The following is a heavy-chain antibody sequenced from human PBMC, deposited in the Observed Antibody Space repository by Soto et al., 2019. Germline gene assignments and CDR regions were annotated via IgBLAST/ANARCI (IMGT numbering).Heavy chain of an antibody. CDR3: ARLYGSGRNYFDY. V-gene: IGHV4-30-4*01. D-gene: IGHD3-10*01. J-gene: IGHJ4*02. CDR1: GGSMFSVDYY. Sequence: QLQESGPGLVQPSETLSLTCTVSGGSMFSVDYYWSWIRQPPGKGREWIGYIYHSGSTYYNPSLQSRVTISVDTSKSQFSLKLTSVTAADTAVYYCARLYGSGRNYFDYWGQGTLVTVSS. CDR2: IYHSGST.